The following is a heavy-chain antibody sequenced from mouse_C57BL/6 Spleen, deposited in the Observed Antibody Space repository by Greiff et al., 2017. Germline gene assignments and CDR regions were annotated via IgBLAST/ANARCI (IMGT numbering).Heavy chain of an antibody. D-gene: IGHD1-1*01. J-gene: IGHJ2*01. Sequence: QVQLQQPGAELVMPGASVKLSCKASGYTFTSYWMHWVKQRPGQGLEWIGEIDPSDSYTNYNQKFKGKSTLTVDKSSSTAYMQLSSLTSEDSAVYYCARSGYYGSSYGYWGPGTTLTVSS. V-gene: IGHV1-69*01. CDR3: ARSGYYGSSYGY. CDR2: IDPSDSYT. CDR1: GYTFTSYW.